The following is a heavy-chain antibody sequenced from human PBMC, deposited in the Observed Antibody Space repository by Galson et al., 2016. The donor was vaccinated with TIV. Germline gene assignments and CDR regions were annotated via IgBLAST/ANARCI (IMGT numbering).Heavy chain of an antibody. D-gene: IGHD6-13*01. Sequence: QSGAEVKKPGESLRISCKTSGCSFTNYWITWVRQMPGKGLEWMGRIDSRDSYTNYGPTFEGHVTISTDKSISTAYLQWTSLKASDSAIHYCARSASAGSGWVDPWGQGTLVTVSS. CDR3: ARSASAGSGWVDP. V-gene: IGHV5-10-1*01. CDR1: GCSFTNYW. J-gene: IGHJ5*02. CDR2: IDSRDSYT.